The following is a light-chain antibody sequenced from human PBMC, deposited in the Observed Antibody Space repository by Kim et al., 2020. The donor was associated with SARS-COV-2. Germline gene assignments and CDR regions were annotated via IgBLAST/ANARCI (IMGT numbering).Light chain of an antibody. J-gene: IGLJ3*02. Sequence: GQSVTITCTGTSSDVGPYNYVSWYQQHAGKAPKVMIYDVSERPSGVPDRFSGSKSDNTASLTIAGHQAEDEADYYCNSYAGSNTWVFGGGTQLTVL. CDR1: SSDVGPYNY. CDR2: DVS. CDR3: NSYAGSNTWV. V-gene: IGLV2-11*03.